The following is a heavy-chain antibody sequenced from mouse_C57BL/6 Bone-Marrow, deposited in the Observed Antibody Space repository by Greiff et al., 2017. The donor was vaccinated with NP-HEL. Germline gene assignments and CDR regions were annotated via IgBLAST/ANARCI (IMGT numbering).Heavy chain of an antibody. CDR1: GFSFNTYA. CDR2: IRSKSNNYAT. CDR3: VRHPSSYYGSSYRAYYYAMDY. D-gene: IGHD1-1*01. V-gene: IGHV10-1*01. Sequence: DVQLVESGGGLVQPKGSLKLSCAASGFSFNTYAMNWVRQAPGKGLEWVARIRSKSNNYATYYADSVKDRFTISRDDSESMLYLQMNNLKTEDTAMYCCVRHPSSYYGSSYRAYYYAMDYWGQGTSVTVSS. J-gene: IGHJ4*01.